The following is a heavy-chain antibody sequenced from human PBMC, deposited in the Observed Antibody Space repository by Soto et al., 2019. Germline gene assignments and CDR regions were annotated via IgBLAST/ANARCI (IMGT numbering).Heavy chain of an antibody. CDR2: INQDGSGK. J-gene: IGHJ6*02. V-gene: IGHV3-7*03. D-gene: IGHD3-3*01. CDR3: ARGSTYDFWSGYIYYGMDV. CDR1: GFTFRFYW. Sequence: LRLSCAASGFTFRFYWVNWVRQAPGKGLEWVANINQDGSGKYYVDSVKGRFTISRDNAKNSLYLQMNNLRDADTAVYYCARGSTYDFWSGYIYYGMDVWGQGTTVTVSS.